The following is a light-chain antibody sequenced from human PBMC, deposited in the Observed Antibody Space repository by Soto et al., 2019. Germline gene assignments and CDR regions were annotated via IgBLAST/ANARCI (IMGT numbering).Light chain of an antibody. CDR1: QSVSSSS. Sequence: EIVLTQSPGTLSLSPGERATLSCRASQSVSSSSLAWYQQKPGQAPRLLIYGASSRATGIPDRFSGSGSGTDFTLTISRLEPEDFAVYYCQQYVSSPRTFGQGTKVDI. CDR2: GAS. V-gene: IGKV3-20*01. J-gene: IGKJ1*01. CDR3: QQYVSSPRT.